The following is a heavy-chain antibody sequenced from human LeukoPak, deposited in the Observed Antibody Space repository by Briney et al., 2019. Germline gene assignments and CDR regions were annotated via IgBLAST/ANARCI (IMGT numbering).Heavy chain of an antibody. Sequence: SGGSLRLSCAASGLTFDDYGMSWVRHAPGKALERVSGINWNGGSTGYADSVKGRFTISRDNAKNSLYLQMNSLRAEDTALYYCAREGLRKYYYYYLDVWGKGTTVTVSS. CDR3: AREGLRKYYYYYLDV. CDR1: GLTFDDYG. J-gene: IGHJ6*03. V-gene: IGHV3-20*04. D-gene: IGHD4-17*01. CDR2: INWNGGST.